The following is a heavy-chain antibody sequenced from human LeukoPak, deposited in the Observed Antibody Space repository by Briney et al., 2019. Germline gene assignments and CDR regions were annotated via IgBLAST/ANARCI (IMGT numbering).Heavy chain of an antibody. V-gene: IGHV3-9*01. CDR2: ISWNSGSI. CDR1: GFTFDDYA. D-gene: IGHD6-13*01. CDR3: AKGDLSSSWGPDFDY. Sequence: PGGSLRLSCAASGFTFDDYAMHWVRPAPGKGLEWVSGISWNSGSIGYADSVKGRFTISRDNAKNSLYLQMNSLRAEDTALYYCAKGDLSSSWGPDFDYWGQGTLVTVSS. J-gene: IGHJ4*02.